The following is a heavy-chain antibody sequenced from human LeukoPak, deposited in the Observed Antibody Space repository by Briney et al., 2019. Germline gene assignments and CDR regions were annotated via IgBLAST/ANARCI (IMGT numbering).Heavy chain of an antibody. CDR1: GFTFSSYA. V-gene: IGHV3-23*01. D-gene: IGHD5-24*01. CDR3: AKRARDGYNSHHDY. CDR2: TSGSGGST. Sequence: GGSLRLSCAASGFTFSSYAMSWVRQAPGKGLEWVSATSGSGGSTYYADSVKGRFTISRDNSKNTVYLQMTSLRAEDTAVFYCAKRARDGYNSHHDYWGQGTLVTVSS. J-gene: IGHJ4*02.